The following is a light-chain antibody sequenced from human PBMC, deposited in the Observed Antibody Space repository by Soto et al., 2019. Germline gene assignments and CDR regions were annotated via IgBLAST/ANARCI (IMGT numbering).Light chain of an antibody. J-gene: IGKJ1*01. CDR2: DAS. V-gene: IGKV1-5*01. CDR1: QSISSW. CDR3: QQYDTYPWT. Sequence: DIQMTHSPSTLSASVGDGVAMTCRASQSISSWLAWYQQKPGKAPKLLIYDASSLESGVPSRFSGSGSGTEFTLTISSLQPDDFATYHCQQYDTYPWTFGQGTKVDI.